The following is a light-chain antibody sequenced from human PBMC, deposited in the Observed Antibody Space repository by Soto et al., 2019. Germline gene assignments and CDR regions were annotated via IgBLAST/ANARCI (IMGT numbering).Light chain of an antibody. J-gene: IGLJ7*01. CDR1: SSDVGGYNY. Sequence: QSALTQPPSASGSPGQSVTISCTGTSSDVGGYNYVSWYQQHPGKVPRLMIYEVTKRPSGVPDRVSGSKSGNTASLTVSGLQAEDEADYYCISYSGSHNFRVFGGGTQLTVL. CDR3: ISYSGSHNFRV. CDR2: EVT. V-gene: IGLV2-8*01.